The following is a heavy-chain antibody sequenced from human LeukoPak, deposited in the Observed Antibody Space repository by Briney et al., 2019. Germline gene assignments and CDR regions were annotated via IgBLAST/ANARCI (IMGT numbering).Heavy chain of an antibody. V-gene: IGHV1-18*01. CDR3: ARDCGYDLYYFDY. D-gene: IGHD5-12*01. Sequence: GASVKVSCKASGYPFSTYGIIWVRQAPGHGLEWMGWISAYNGDTKYAQKVQGRVTMTTDTSTSTAYMELRSLRSDDTAVYYCARDCGYDLYYFDYWGQGTLGTVSP. CDR1: GYPFSTYG. J-gene: IGHJ4*02. CDR2: ISAYNGDT.